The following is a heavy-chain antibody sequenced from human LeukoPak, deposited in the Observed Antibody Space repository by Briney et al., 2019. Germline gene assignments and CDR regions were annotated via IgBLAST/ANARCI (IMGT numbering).Heavy chain of an antibody. J-gene: IGHJ4*02. D-gene: IGHD2-2*01. V-gene: IGHV3-23*01. Sequence: GGSLRLSCAASGFTFSSYGMSWVRQAPGKGLEWVSAISGSGGSTYYADSVKGRFTISRDNSKNTLYLQMNSLRAEDTAVYYCAKDPKGYCSSTSCYYFDYWGQGTLVTVSS. CDR3: AKDPKGYCSSTSCYYFDY. CDR1: GFTFSSYG. CDR2: ISGSGGST.